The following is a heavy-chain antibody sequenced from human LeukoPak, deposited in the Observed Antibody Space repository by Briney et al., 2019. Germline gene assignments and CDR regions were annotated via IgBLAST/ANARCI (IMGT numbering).Heavy chain of an antibody. V-gene: IGHV1-18*01. CDR1: GYSFTDKY. Sequence: GASVKVSCKASGYSFTDKYMHWVRQAPGQGLEWMGWISAYNGNTHYAQKLQGRVTMTTDTSTSTVYMELRSLRSDDTAVYYCARDKGQLERPWAFDIWGQGTMVTVSS. J-gene: IGHJ3*02. CDR2: ISAYNGNT. CDR3: ARDKGQLERPWAFDI. D-gene: IGHD1-1*01.